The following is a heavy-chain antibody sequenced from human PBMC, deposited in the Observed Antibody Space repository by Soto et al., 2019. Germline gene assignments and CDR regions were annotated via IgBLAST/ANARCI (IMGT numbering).Heavy chain of an antibody. CDR3: AREGFDHRPDY. CDR2: MFASGSS. J-gene: IGHJ4*02. V-gene: IGHV4-4*02. Sequence: QVQRQESGPGLVKPSETLSLTCAVSGDSISSPNWWSWYRQTPGKGLELIGEMFASGSSNYNPSLNGRVTISLDTSKNPFYLKLNSLTAADTAIYYCAREGFDHRPDYWGQGIPVTVSS. CDR1: GDSISSPNW.